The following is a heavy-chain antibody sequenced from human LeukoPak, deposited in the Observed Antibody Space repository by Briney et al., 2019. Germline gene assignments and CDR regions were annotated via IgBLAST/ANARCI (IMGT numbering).Heavy chain of an antibody. CDR1: GYTFTSYY. Sequence: GASVKVSCKASGYTFTSYYMHWVRQAPGQGLEWMGIINPSGGSTSYAQKFQGRVTMTRDTSTSTVYMELSSLRSEDMAVYYCARTYGDYAAPDYWGQGTLVTVSS. V-gene: IGHV1-46*01. J-gene: IGHJ4*02. CDR2: INPSGGST. CDR3: ARTYGDYAAPDY. D-gene: IGHD4-17*01.